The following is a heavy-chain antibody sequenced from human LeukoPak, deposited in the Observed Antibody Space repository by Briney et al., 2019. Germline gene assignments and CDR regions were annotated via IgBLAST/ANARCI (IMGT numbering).Heavy chain of an antibody. V-gene: IGHV3-64*01. D-gene: IGHD6-19*01. CDR1: GFTFSSYA. CDR2: ISSNGGST. Sequence: PWGSLRLSCAASGFTFSSYAMHWVRQAPGKGLEYVSAISSNGGSTYYANSVKGRFTISRDNSKNTLYLQMGSLRAEDMAVYYCARVGRAVAGLLDYWGQGTLVTVST. J-gene: IGHJ4*02. CDR3: ARVGRAVAGLLDY.